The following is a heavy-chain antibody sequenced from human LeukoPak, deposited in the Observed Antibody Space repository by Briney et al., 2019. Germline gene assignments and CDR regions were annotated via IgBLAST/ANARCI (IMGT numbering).Heavy chain of an antibody. J-gene: IGHJ4*02. V-gene: IGHV3-23*01. CDR2: ISGSGGST. CDR3: AKFTCISGYLWRDFDY. D-gene: IGHD3-22*01. CDR1: GFSFSIYA. Sequence: GGSLTLSCAASGFSFSIYAMSWVRDAPGKWLEWVSAISGSGGSTYYADSVKGRSTISRAKYKNTLYLQMHSVRAEDTAVYSCAKFTCISGYLWRDFDYWGQGTLVTVSS.